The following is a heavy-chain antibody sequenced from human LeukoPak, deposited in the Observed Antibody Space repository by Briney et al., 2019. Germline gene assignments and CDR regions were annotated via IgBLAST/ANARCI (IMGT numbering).Heavy chain of an antibody. D-gene: IGHD4-17*01. CDR2: IYYSGST. V-gene: IGHV4-59*01. Sequence: PSETLSLTCTVSGGSISSYYWSWIRQPPGKGLEWIGYIYYSGSTNYNPSLKSRVTISVETSKNQFSLKLSSVTAADTAVYYCARHIDDYGDANFDSWGQGTLVTVSS. CDR3: ARHIDDYGDANFDS. CDR1: GGSISSYY. J-gene: IGHJ4*02.